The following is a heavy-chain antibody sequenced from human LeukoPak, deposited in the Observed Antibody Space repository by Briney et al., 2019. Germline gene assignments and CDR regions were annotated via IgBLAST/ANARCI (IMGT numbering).Heavy chain of an antibody. CDR3: ACDLGGKSRYLVRFDY. D-gene: IGHD3-16*02. CDR1: GYTFTGYC. J-gene: IGHJ4*02. Sequence: GASVKVSCMASGYTFTGYCMHWVRQAPGQGLEWMGWIIPISGGTYYAQTFQGRVTMTRDTSLSTDYMWMSRLRADGTAVYYCACDLGGKSRYLVRFDYWGQGTLVSVSS. CDR2: IIPISGGT. V-gene: IGHV1-2*02.